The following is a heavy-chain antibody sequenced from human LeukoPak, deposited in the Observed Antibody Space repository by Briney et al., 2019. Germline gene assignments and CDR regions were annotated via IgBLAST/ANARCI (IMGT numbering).Heavy chain of an antibody. V-gene: IGHV3-11*01. CDR3: ARGDIVTGCYLSYYFDY. CDR2: ISSNGSTI. CDR1: GFTFSDYY. J-gene: IGHJ4*02. D-gene: IGHD3-9*01. Sequence: GGSLRLSCAASGFTFSDYYMSWIRQAPGKGLEWVSYISSNGSTIYYAYSVKGRYTISRDNAKNSLYMQMNSLRVEDTAVYYCARGDIVTGCYLSYYFDYWGQGTLVTVSS.